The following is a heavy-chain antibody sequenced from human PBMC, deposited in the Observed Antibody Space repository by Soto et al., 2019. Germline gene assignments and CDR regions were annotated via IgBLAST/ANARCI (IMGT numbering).Heavy chain of an antibody. CDR2: IYYTGCT. J-gene: IGHJ3*02. Sequence: SSETLSLTCTVSGGSTCSSSYYWGWIRQPPGKGLEWMGTIYYTGCTYYNPPLSSRGTVSVDTSKNQFSLKLRSGTAADTAVFYCASQQSYYDGNGYPASDAFDIWGRGTGVTVSS. CDR1: GGSTCSSSYY. CDR3: ASQQSYYDGNGYPASDAFDI. D-gene: IGHD3-22*01. V-gene: IGHV4-39*01.